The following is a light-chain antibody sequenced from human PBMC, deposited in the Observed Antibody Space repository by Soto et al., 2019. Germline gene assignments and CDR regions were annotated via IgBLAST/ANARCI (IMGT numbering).Light chain of an antibody. CDR2: RNN. CDR3: GGWDDSLSGPV. CDR1: SSNIGNNY. V-gene: IGLV1-47*01. J-gene: IGLJ2*01. Sequence: QSVLTQPPSVSAAPGQKVSISCSGSSSNIGNNYVSWYQQFPGTAPKLLIQRNNQRPSGVPARFSGSKSGTSASLAISGLRSEDEADYYCGGWDDSLSGPVFGGGTKLTVL.